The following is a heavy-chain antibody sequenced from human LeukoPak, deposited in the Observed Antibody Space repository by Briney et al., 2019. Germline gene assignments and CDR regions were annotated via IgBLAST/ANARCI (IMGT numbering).Heavy chain of an antibody. CDR3: ARAWGSGSYYIGYYYYGMDV. J-gene: IGHJ6*02. CDR1: GGSISSGDYY. D-gene: IGHD3-10*01. V-gene: IGHV4-30-4*01. CDR2: IYYSGST. Sequence: PSETLSLTCTVSGGSISSGDYYWSWIRQPPGKGLEWIGYIYYSGSTYYNPSLKSRVTISVDTSKNQFSLKLSSVTAVDTAVYYCARAWGSGSYYIGYYYYGMDVWGQGTTVTVSS.